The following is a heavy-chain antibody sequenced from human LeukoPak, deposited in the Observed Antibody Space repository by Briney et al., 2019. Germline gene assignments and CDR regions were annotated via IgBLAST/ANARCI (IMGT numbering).Heavy chain of an antibody. V-gene: IGHV1-69*04. CDR2: IIPILGIA. Sequence: GASVKVSCKASGGTFTSYTISRVRQAPGQGPEWMGRIIPILGIANYATKFQGRGTNTPDKSTSTAYMELSSLRSEDTAVYYWARERKCCGNDYWGQGTLVTVSS. J-gene: IGHJ4*02. D-gene: IGHD4-23*01. CDR1: GGTFTSYT. CDR3: ARERKCCGNDY.